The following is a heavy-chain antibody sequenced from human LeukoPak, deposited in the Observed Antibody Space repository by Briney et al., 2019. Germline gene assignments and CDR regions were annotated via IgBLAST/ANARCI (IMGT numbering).Heavy chain of an antibody. D-gene: IGHD6-13*01. CDR2: IYTSGST. Sequence: PSETLSLTCTVSGGSISSGSYYWSWIRQPAGKGLEWIGRIYTSGSTNYNPSLKSRVTISVDTSKNQFSLKLSSVTAADTAVYYCARDPSPTSGFNEQQLVQGYFDLWGRGTLVTVSS. CDR1: GGSISSGSYY. V-gene: IGHV4-61*02. CDR3: ARDPSPTSGFNEQQLVQGYFDL. J-gene: IGHJ2*01.